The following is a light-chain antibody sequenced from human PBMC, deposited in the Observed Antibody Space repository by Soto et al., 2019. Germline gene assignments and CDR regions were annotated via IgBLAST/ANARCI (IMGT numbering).Light chain of an antibody. CDR1: SSDIGSNT. V-gene: IGLV1-44*01. Sequence: QSVLTQPPSASGTPGQRVTISCSGSSSDIGSNTVNWYQQLPGTAPKLLIYINNQLPSAVPDRFSASESGTSASPAISGLQSEDEADYYCASWDDSLNGPVFGGGTQLTVL. CDR3: ASWDDSLNGPV. J-gene: IGLJ7*01. CDR2: INN.